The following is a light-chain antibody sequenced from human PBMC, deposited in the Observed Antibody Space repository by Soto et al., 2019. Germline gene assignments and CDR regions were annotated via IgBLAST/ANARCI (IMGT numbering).Light chain of an antibody. V-gene: IGKV1-13*02. CDR1: QDIRGA. CDR3: QQFNSYPVT. CDR2: DVS. Sequence: AIQVTQSPSSLSASVGDRVTITCLASQDIRGALAWYQQKPGKPPKLLIYDVSTLENGVPSRFSGDSSGTQFTLPISGLQPEDFGTYYCQQFNSYPVTFGHGTRLDIK. J-gene: IGKJ5*01.